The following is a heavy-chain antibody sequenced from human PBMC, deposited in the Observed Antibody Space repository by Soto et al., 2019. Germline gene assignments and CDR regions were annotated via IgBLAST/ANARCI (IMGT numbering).Heavy chain of an antibody. J-gene: IGHJ6*02. V-gene: IGHV3-21*01. CDR3: AREGSSWYSDSYYYGMDV. CDR1: GFTFSSYS. Sequence: EVQLVESGGGLVKPGGSLRLSCAASGFTFSSYSMNWVRQAPGKGLEWVSSISSSSSYIYYADSVKGRFTISRDNAKNSLYLQMNRLRAEDTAVYYCAREGSSWYSDSYYYGMDVWGQGTTVTVSS. D-gene: IGHD6-13*01. CDR2: ISSSSSYI.